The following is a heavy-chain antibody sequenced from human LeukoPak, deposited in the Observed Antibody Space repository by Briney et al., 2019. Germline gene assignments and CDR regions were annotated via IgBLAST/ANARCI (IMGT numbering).Heavy chain of an antibody. J-gene: IGHJ4*02. D-gene: IGHD3-16*02. CDR2: IAFDGSSK. CDR1: GFTFSSYA. V-gene: IGHV3-30-3*01. CDR3: AKDDVHDYVWGSYRYMD. Sequence: GTSLRLSCAASGFTFSSYAMHWVRQAPGKGLEWVALIAFDGSSKYYADSVKGRFYISRDNSKNTLYLQMNSLRAGDTAVYFCAKDDVHDYVWGSYRYMDWGQGTLVTVSS.